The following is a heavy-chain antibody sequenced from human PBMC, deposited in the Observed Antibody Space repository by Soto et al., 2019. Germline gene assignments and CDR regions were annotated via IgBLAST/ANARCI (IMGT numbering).Heavy chain of an antibody. J-gene: IGHJ6*02. Sequence: PGGSLRLSCAASGISFSTYWMSWVRQAPGGGLEWVANIKQDGSEKYYVDSVKGRFTISRDNAKNALYLQMNSLRAEDTAVYYCARDLGVVGAGRGYWYYYGMDVWGQGTTVTVSS. CDR2: IKQDGSEK. V-gene: IGHV3-7*03. D-gene: IGHD1-26*01. CDR1: GISFSTYW. CDR3: ARDLGVVGAGRGYWYYYGMDV.